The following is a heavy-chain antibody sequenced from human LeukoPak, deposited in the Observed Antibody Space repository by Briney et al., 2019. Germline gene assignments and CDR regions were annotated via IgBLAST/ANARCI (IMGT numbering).Heavy chain of an antibody. V-gene: IGHV4-59*08. J-gene: IGHJ4*02. CDR2: IHYTGTT. D-gene: IGHD2-21*01. Sequence: SETLSFTCTVSGGSISGYYWSWIRQPPGKGLEWIGLIHYTGTTNYNPSLKSRVTISLDTSKNQFSLNLSSVTAADTAVYYCARGPCDYGDYWGQGTLVTVSS. CDR1: GGSISGYY. CDR3: ARGPCDYGDY.